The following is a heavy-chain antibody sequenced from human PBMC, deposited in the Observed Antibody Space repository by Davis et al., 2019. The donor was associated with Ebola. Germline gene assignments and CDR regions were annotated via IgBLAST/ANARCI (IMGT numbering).Heavy chain of an antibody. CDR2: IRSKAYGGTT. D-gene: IGHD2-2*02. CDR1: GFTFGDYA. Sequence: GESLKISCTASGFTFGDYAMSWFRQAPGKGLEWVGFIRSKAYGGTTEYAASVKGRFTISRDDSKSIAYLQMNSLKTEDTAVYYCTRGCSSTSCYKADYWGQGTLVTVSS. CDR3: TRGCSSTSCYKADY. J-gene: IGHJ4*02. V-gene: IGHV3-49*03.